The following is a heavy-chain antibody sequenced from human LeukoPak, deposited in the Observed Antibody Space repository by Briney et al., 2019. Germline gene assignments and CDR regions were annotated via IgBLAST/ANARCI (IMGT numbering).Heavy chain of an antibody. J-gene: IGHJ3*01. V-gene: IGHV3-53*01. CDR3: ARDLFSSGWYLDAFDV. D-gene: IGHD6-13*01. CDR1: GFTVSSNY. Sequence: GGSLRLSCAASGFTVSSNYMSWVRQAPGKGLEWVSVIYSGDNTYYADSVKGRFTISRDNSKNTVYLQMNSLRAEDTAVYYCARDLFSSGWYLDAFDVWAKGQWSPSLQ. CDR2: IYSGDNT.